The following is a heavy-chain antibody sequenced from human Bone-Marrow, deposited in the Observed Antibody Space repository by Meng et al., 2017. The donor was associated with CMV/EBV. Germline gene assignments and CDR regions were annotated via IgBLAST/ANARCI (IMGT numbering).Heavy chain of an antibody. J-gene: IGHJ4*02. CDR1: GGSVSSGSYY. CDR3: ARVLRGIAVAGYDY. V-gene: IGHV4-61*01. Sequence: VSLRLSCTVSGGSVSSGSYYWSWIRQPPGKGLEWIGYIYYSGSTNYNPSLKSRVTISVDTSKNQFSLKLSSVTAADTAVYYCARVLRGIAVAGYDYWGQGTLVTVSS. D-gene: IGHD6-19*01. CDR2: IYYSGST.